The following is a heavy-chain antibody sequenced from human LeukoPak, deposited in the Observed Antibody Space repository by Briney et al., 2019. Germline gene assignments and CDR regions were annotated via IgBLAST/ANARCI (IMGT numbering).Heavy chain of an antibody. D-gene: IGHD3-10*01. CDR2: IYSGGST. CDR3: ASGSVSYRTPYYSMDV. J-gene: IGHJ6*03. CDR1: GFTVSSNY. V-gene: IGHV3-53*01. Sequence: GGSLRLSCAASGFTVSSNYMSGVRQAPGKGLEWVSVIYSGGSTYYADSVKGRFTISRDNSKNTLYLQMNSLRAEDTAVYYCASGSVSYRTPYYSMDVWGTGTTVTVSS.